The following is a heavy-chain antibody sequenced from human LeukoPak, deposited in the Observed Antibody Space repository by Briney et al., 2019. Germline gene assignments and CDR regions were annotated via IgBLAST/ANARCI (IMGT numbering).Heavy chain of an antibody. Sequence: PGGSLRLSCAASGFTFSSYDMNWLRQAPGKGLEWVSYISTSGSTIYYADSVKGRFTISRDNAKNSLYLQMNSLRAEDTAVYYCAGGYSYGPDYWGQGTLVTVSS. V-gene: IGHV3-48*03. D-gene: IGHD5-18*01. CDR3: AGGYSYGPDY. CDR2: ISTSGSTI. CDR1: GFTFSSYD. J-gene: IGHJ4*02.